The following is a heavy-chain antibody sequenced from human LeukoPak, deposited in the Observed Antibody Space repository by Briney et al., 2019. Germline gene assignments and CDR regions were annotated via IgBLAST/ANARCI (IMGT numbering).Heavy chain of an antibody. J-gene: IGHJ4*02. CDR1: GGTFSSSA. CDR3: ARDWSTGIAAAGTDFDY. V-gene: IGHV1-69*10. D-gene: IGHD6-13*01. Sequence: SVKVSCKTSGGTFSSSAITWVRQAPGQGLEWMGGIIPVLNITTCAQKFQGSVTITADTSTSTVYMELSSLRSEETAVYYCARDWSTGIAAAGTDFDYWGQGTLVTVSS. CDR2: IIPVLNIT.